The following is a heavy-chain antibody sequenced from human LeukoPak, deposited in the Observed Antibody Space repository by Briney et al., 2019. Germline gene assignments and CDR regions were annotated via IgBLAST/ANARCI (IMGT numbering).Heavy chain of an antibody. CDR1: GGTFSSYA. CDR3: ARDLDSCSSGWHY. V-gene: IGHV1-69*04. J-gene: IGHJ4*02. CDR2: IIPILGIA. D-gene: IGHD6-6*01. Sequence: SVTVSCKASGGTFSSYAISWVRQAPGQGLEWMGRIIPILGIANYAQKFQGRVTITADKSTSTAYMELSSLRSEDTAVYYCARDLDSCSSGWHYWGQGTLVTVSS.